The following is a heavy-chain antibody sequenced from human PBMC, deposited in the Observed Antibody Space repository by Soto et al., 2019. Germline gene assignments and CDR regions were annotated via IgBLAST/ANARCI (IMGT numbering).Heavy chain of an antibody. CDR3: AREQTAADPNYYYYGMDV. V-gene: IGHV3-30-3*01. Sequence: GGSLRLSCAASGFTFSSYAMHWVRQAPGKGLEWVAVISYDGSNKYYADSVKGRFTISRDNSKNTLYLQMNSLRAEDTAVYYCAREQTAADPNYYYYGMDVWGQGTTVTVSS. CDR2: ISYDGSNK. CDR1: GFTFSSYA. J-gene: IGHJ6*02. D-gene: IGHD6-13*01.